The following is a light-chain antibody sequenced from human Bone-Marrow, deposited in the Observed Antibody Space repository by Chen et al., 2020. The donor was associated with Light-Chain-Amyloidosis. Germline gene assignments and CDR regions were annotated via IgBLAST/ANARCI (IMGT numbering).Light chain of an antibody. Sequence: QSALTQPASVSGSPGQSINISCPGSSSDDGNYNLVSWYQQHPGKAPKLMIFEVNKRPSGVSTRFSGSKSGNTASLTISGLLAEDEADYHCGSYAGSNTVVFGGGTKLTVL. V-gene: IGLV2-23*02. J-gene: IGLJ2*01. CDR3: GSYAGSNTVV. CDR1: SSDDGNYNL. CDR2: EVN.